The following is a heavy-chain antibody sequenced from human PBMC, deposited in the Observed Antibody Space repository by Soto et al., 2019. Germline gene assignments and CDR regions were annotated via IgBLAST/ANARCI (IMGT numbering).Heavy chain of an antibody. D-gene: IGHD2-15*01. Sequence: QVQLVQSGAEVKKPGSSVKVSCKASGGTFSSYTISWVRQAPGQGLEWMGRIIPILGIANYAQKFQGRVTITADKSTSTAYRELGSLRSEDTAVYYCARGYCSGGSCYEVDYYYYMDVWGKGTTVTVSS. CDR3: ARGYCSGGSCYEVDYYYYMDV. CDR1: GGTFSSYT. CDR2: IIPILGIA. J-gene: IGHJ6*03. V-gene: IGHV1-69*02.